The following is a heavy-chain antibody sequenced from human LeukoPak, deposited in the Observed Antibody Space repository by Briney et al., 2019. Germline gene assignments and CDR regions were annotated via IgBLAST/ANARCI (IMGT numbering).Heavy chain of an antibody. CDR2: IYSDGDT. J-gene: IGHJ4*02. CDR1: GFIVSNNY. D-gene: IGHD5-24*01. Sequence: PGGSLRLSCAASGFIVSNNYMSWVRQAPGKGLEWVSIIYSDGDTYYSDSVKGRFTISRDNSESTLYLQMNSLRAEDTAVYYCAKDPENYWGQRTLVTVSS. CDR3: AKDPENY. V-gene: IGHV3-66*02.